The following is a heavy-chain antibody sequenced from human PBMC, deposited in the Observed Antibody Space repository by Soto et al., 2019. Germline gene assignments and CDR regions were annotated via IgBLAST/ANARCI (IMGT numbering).Heavy chain of an antibody. D-gene: IGHD2-15*01. J-gene: IGHJ6*02. CDR2: INPNSGGT. CDR3: ARDPDIVVVVAATGYGMDV. CDR1: GYTFTGYY. V-gene: IGHV1-2*02. Sequence: ASVKVSCKASGYTFTGYYMHWLRQAPGQGLEWMGWINPNSGGTNHAQKFQGRVTMTRDTSISTAYMELSRLRSDDTAVYYCARDPDIVVVVAATGYGMDVWGQGTTVTVSS.